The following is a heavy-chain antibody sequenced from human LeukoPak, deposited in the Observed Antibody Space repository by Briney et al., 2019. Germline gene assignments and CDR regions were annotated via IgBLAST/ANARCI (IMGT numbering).Heavy chain of an antibody. CDR2: IWYDGSNE. J-gene: IGHJ4*02. D-gene: IGHD3-22*01. V-gene: IGHV3-33*01. CDR3: AREVLDYFDTSCPVDY. Sequence: PGGSLRLSCAASGFTFSSYGMHWVRRAPGKGLEWVAVIWYDGSNEHYADSVKGRFIISRDNSKNTLYLQMNSLSAEDTAVYYCAREVLDYFDTSCPVDYWGQGTLVTVSS. CDR1: GFTFSSYG.